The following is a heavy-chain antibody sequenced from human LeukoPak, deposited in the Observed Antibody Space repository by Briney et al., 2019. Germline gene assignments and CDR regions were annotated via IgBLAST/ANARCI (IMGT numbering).Heavy chain of an antibody. CDR1: GFTFSSFG. J-gene: IGHJ4*02. D-gene: IGHD6-13*01. CDR2: IRYDGIAI. V-gene: IGHV3-30*02. CDR3: AKDRPTVYSSSWLHFLDS. Sequence: PGGSLRLSCAASGFTFSSFGMNWVRQAPGKGLEWVTFIRYDGIAIQYADSVKGRFTVSRDNSKNTLYLQMNSLRADDTAVYYCAKDRPTVYSSSWLHFLDSWGQGTLVTVSS.